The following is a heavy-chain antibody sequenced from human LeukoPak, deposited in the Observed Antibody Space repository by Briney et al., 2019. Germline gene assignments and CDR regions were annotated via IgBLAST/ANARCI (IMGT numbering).Heavy chain of an antibody. CDR3: ARHTMVRGPFDP. CDR2: INHSGST. CDR1: GGSFSGYY. D-gene: IGHD3-10*01. Sequence: PSETLSLTCAVYGGSFSGYYWSWIRQPPGKGLEWIGEINHSGSTNYNPSLKSRVTISVDTSKNQFSLKLSSVTAADTAVYYCARHTMVRGPFDPWGQGTLVTVSS. J-gene: IGHJ5*02. V-gene: IGHV4-34*01.